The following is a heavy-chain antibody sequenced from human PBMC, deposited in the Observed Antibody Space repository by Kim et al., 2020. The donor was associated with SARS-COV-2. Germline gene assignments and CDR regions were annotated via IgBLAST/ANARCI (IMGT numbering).Heavy chain of an antibody. CDR2: INPNSGGT. V-gene: IGHV1-2*06. D-gene: IGHD3-16*01. CDR1: GYTFTGCY. J-gene: IGHJ6*02. Sequence: ASVKVSCKTSGYTFTGCYMHWVRQAPGQGLEWMGRINPNSGGTDNAQKFQGRVTITRDTSSSTAYMELSSLRSDDTAVYYCARDIPVTAVYAMDVWGQGTTVTVSS. CDR3: ARDIPVTAVYAMDV.